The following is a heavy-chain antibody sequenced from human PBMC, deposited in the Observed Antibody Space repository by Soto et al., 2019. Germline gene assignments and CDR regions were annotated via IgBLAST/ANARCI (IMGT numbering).Heavy chain of an antibody. Sequence: SETLSLTCTVSGGSISSYYWSWIQQPAGKGLEWIGRIYTSGSINYNPSLKSRVTMSVDTSKNQFSLKLSSVTAADTAVYYCARDDYYDSSGYPHWGQGTLVTVSS. CDR3: ARDDYYDSSGYPH. J-gene: IGHJ4*02. D-gene: IGHD3-22*01. CDR1: GGSISSYY. CDR2: IYTSGSI. V-gene: IGHV4-4*07.